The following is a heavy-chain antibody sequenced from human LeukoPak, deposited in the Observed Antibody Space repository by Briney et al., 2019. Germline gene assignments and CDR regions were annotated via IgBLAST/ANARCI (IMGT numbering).Heavy chain of an antibody. V-gene: IGHV3-30*02. J-gene: IGHJ6*03. Sequence: GSLRLSCAASGFTFSSYGMHWVRQAPGKGLEWVAFIRYDGSNKYYADSVKGRFTISRDNSKNTLYLQMNSLRAEDTAVYYCAKDHNTANYYYYMDVWGKGTTVTISS. CDR2: IRYDGSNK. CDR1: GFTFSSYG. D-gene: IGHD4-17*01. CDR3: AKDHNTANYYYYMDV.